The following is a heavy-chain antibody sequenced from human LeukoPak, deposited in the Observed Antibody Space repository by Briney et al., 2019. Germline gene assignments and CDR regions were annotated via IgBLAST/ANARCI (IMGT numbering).Heavy chain of an antibody. CDR1: GYTFTSYG. CDR3: ARSRALKKGIAVAGTIDY. Sequence: ASVKVSCKASGYTFTSYGISWVRQAPGQGLEGMGWISAYNGNTNYTQKLQGRVTMTTDTSTSTAYMELRSLRSDDTAVYYCARSRALKKGIAVAGTIDYWGQGTLVTVSS. CDR2: ISAYNGNT. D-gene: IGHD6-19*01. J-gene: IGHJ4*02. V-gene: IGHV1-18*04.